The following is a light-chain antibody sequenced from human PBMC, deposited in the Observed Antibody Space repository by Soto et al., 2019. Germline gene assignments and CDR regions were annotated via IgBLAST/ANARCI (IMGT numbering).Light chain of an antibody. V-gene: IGKV1-5*01. Sequence: DIQMTQSPSSLSASVGDRVTITCRASQNIDTYLNWYQQKSGKAPKVLIFDASSLETGVPSRFSGSGSGTEFTLTISSLQPDDFATYYCQQYKTFQLTFGGGTKVDIK. J-gene: IGKJ4*01. CDR1: QNIDTY. CDR3: QQYKTFQLT. CDR2: DAS.